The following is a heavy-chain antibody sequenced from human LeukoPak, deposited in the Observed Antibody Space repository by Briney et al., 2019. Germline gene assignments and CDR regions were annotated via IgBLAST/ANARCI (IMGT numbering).Heavy chain of an antibody. J-gene: IGHJ4*02. CDR3: ARDLDLYYFDY. CDR1: GYTFTSYG. CDR2: IIPIFGTA. V-gene: IGHV1-69*13. Sequence: SVKVSCKASGYTFTSYGISWVRQAPGQGLEWMGGIIPIFGTANYAQKFQGRVTITADESTSTAYMELSSLRSEDTAVYYCARDLDLYYFDYWGQGTLVTVSS.